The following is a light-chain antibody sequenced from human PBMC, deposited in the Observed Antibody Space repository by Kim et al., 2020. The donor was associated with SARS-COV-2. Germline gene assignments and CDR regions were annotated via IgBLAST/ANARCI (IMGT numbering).Light chain of an antibody. CDR2: EVN. V-gene: IGLV2-23*02. CDR1: SSDVRNYNH. J-gene: IGLJ2*01. Sequence: PGPSNTISFIGISSDVRNYNHVSWYQQPPGNAPILIIYEVNQRPSGVSYRFSGSRSGNTASLTISGLQAEDEHDYYCSSYADSTTIFGGGTKVTVL. CDR3: SSYADSTTI.